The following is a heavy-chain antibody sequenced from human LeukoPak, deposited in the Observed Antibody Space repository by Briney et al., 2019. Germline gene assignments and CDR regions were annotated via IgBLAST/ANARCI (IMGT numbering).Heavy chain of an antibody. CDR3: ARYSHYDFWSGYRGYFDY. V-gene: IGHV4-59*08. D-gene: IGHD3-3*01. CDR2: IYYSGST. CDR1: GGSTSSYY. Sequence: SSETLSLTCTVSGGSTSSYYWSWIRQPPGKGLEWIGYIYYSGSTNYNPSLKSRVTISVDTSKNQFSLKLSSVTAADTAVYYCARYSHYDFWSGYRGYFDYWGQGTLVTVSS. J-gene: IGHJ4*02.